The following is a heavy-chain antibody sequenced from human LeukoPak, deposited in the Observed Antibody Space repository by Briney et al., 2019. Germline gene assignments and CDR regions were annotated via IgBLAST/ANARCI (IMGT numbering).Heavy chain of an antibody. CDR2: ISNDGYNE. D-gene: IGHD6-19*01. Sequence: GGSLRLSCAASGFTFNNYPIHWVRQAPGKGLEWVAVISNDGYNEYYADSVKGRFTITRDNSKNTLYLQMYSLRPEDTAVYYCARGGSDWYGDYWGQGTLVTVSS. CDR1: GFTFNNYP. J-gene: IGHJ4*02. V-gene: IGHV3-30*04. CDR3: ARGGSDWYGDY.